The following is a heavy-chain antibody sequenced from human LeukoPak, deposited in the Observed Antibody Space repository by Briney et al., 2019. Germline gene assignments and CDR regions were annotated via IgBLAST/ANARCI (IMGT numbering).Heavy chain of an antibody. D-gene: IGHD6-19*01. CDR2: IYHSGST. J-gene: IGHJ4*02. CDR1: GYSISSGYY. V-gene: IGHV4-38-2*02. CDR3: ARDSWAVAEDGVDY. Sequence: NTSETLSLTCTVSGYSISSGYYWGWIRQPPGKGLEWIGSIYHSGSTYYNPSLKSRVTMSVDTSKNQFSLKLSSVTAADTAVYYCARDSWAVAEDGVDYWGQGTLVTVSS.